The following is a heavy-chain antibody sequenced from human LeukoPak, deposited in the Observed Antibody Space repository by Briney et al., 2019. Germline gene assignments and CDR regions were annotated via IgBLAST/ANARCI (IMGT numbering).Heavy chain of an antibody. CDR1: GGSISSGAYY. V-gene: IGHV4-31*03. Sequence: SQTLSLTCTVSGGSISSGAYYWSWIRQHPGKGLEWIGYIYYSGSTYYNPSLKSRVTISVDTYKNQFSLKLSSVTAADTAVYYCARLNCSGGSCYSVDHWGQGTLVTVSS. CDR3: ARLNCSGGSCYSVDH. J-gene: IGHJ5*02. CDR2: IYYSGST. D-gene: IGHD2-15*01.